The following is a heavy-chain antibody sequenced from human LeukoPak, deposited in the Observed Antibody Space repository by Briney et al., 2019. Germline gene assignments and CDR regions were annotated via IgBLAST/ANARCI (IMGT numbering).Heavy chain of an antibody. CDR3: ARDVNFDY. V-gene: IGHV3-21*01. J-gene: IGHJ4*02. CDR1: GFNFEDYT. Sequence: GGSLRLSCAASGFNFEDYTMHWVRQTPGKGLEWVSSISSSSSYIYYADSVKGRFTISRDNAKNSLYLQMNSLRAEDTAVYYCARDVNFDYWGQGTLVTVSS. CDR2: ISSSSSYI.